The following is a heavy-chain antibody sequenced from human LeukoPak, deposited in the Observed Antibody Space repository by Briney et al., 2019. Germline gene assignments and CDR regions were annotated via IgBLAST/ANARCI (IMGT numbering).Heavy chain of an antibody. V-gene: IGHV4-38-2*02. CDR3: ASWGIVVVPAALVYEEYYFDY. J-gene: IGHJ4*02. CDR1: GYSISSGYY. Sequence: SETLSLTCTVSGYSISSGYYWGWIRQPPGKGLEWIGSIYHSGSTYYNPSLKSRVTISVDTSKNQFSLKLSSVTAADTAVYYCASWGIVVVPAALVYEEYYFDYWGQGTLVTASS. D-gene: IGHD2-2*01. CDR2: IYHSGST.